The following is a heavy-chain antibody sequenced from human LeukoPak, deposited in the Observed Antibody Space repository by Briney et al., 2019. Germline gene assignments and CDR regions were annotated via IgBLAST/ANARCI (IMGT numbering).Heavy chain of an antibody. CDR3: ARVRAARNYYMDV. CDR2: IKPDGSEK. Sequence: GGSLRLSCVVSGFTFSNYWMSWVRQAPGKGLEWVANIKPDGSEKYYVDSVRGRFTISRDNAKNSLYLQMNSLRAEDTAVYYCARVRAARNYYMDVWGKGTTVTVSS. CDR1: GFTFSNYW. J-gene: IGHJ6*03. V-gene: IGHV3-7*01.